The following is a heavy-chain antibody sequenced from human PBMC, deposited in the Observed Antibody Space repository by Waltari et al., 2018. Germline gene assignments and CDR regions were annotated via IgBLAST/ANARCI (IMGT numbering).Heavy chain of an antibody. Sequence: QVQLVQSGAEVKKPGSSVKVSCKASGGTFSSYAISWVRQAPGQGLEWMGGIIPILGTANYAQKFQGRVTITTDESTSTAYMELSSLRSEDTAVYYCARDTPNYYGSEPSGMDVWGQGTTVTVSS. CDR2: IIPILGTA. V-gene: IGHV1-69*05. J-gene: IGHJ6*02. CDR1: GGTFSSYA. CDR3: ARDTPNYYGSEPSGMDV. D-gene: IGHD3-10*01.